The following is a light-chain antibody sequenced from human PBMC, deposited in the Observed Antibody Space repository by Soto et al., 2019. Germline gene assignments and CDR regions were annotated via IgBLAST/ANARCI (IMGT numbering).Light chain of an antibody. CDR1: QSVSSSY. V-gene: IGKV3-20*01. CDR2: GAS. CDR3: QQYRT. J-gene: IGKJ1*01. Sequence: EIVLTQSPGTLSLSPGERATLSCRASQSVSSSYLACYQQNPGQAPRLLIYGASSRAIGIPDRFSGSGCGRDFTLTSSRLEPEDFAVDYCQQYRTFGQGTKVEIK.